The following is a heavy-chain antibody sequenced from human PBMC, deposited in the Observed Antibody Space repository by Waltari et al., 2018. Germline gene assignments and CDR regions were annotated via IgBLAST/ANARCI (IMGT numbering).Heavy chain of an antibody. D-gene: IGHD1-7*01. CDR3: ATLTGTTAYYYYYMDV. CDR2: VDPEDGET. CDR1: GYTFTDYY. Sequence: EVQLVQSGAEVKKPGATVKISCKASGYTFTDYYMHWVQQAPGKGLEWMGRVDPEDGETIYAEKFQGRVTITADTSTDTSYMELSSLRSEDTAVYYCATLTGTTAYYYYYMDVWGKGTTVTVSS. V-gene: IGHV1-69-2*01. J-gene: IGHJ6*03.